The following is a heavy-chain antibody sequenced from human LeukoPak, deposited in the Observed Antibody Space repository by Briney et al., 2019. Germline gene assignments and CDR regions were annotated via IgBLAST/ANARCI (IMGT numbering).Heavy chain of an antibody. J-gene: IGHJ4*02. CDR2: ISYDGSNE. D-gene: IGHD1-1*01. V-gene: IGHV3-30*03. CDR3: ARDPLRTTGTGRSFYFDY. Sequence: GRSLRLSCAASGFTFTSYGMYWVRQAPGKGLEWLAVISYDGSNEYYADSVKGRFTISRDNAKNSLYLQMNSLRAEDTAVYYCARDPLRTTGTGRSFYFDYWGQGTLVTVSS. CDR1: GFTFTSYG.